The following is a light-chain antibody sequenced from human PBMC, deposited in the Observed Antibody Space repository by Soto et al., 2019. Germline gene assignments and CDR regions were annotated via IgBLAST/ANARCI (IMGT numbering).Light chain of an antibody. Sequence: EIVLTQSPATLSLSPGERATLSCRASQSVSSYLAWYQQKPGQPPRLLIDDASTRATGIPARFSGSGSGTDSTLTISSLAPEDFAVYYCQQRSNWRLTFGGGTKVEIK. V-gene: IGKV3-11*01. CDR2: DAS. J-gene: IGKJ4*01. CDR1: QSVSSY. CDR3: QQRSNWRLT.